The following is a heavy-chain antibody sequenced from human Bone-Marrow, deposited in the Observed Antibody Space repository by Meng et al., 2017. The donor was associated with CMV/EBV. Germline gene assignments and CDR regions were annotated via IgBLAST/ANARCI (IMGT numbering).Heavy chain of an antibody. V-gene: IGHV3-9*01. Sequence: SLKISCAASGFTFDDYAMHWVRQAPGKGLEWVSGISWNSGSIGYADSVKGRFTISRDNAKNSLYLQMNSLRAEDTALYYCAKDIGRATVTLHNYYYGMDVWGQGTTVTVSS. CDR2: ISWNSGSI. CDR3: AKDIGRATVTLHNYYYGMDV. J-gene: IGHJ6*02. D-gene: IGHD4-11*01. CDR1: GFTFDDYA.